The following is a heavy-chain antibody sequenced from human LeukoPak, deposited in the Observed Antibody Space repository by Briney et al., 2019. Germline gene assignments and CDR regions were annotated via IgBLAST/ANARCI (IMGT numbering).Heavy chain of an antibody. Sequence: QPGGSLRLTCAASGFIVSDSYMYWVRQAPGKGLEWVSFFHRGDTTYYCESVRGRFTISRDISKNTVSLLMNSLIADDTAVYYCAREVVSTPSYFESWGQGTLVTVSS. CDR2: FHRGDTT. CDR1: GFIVSDSY. D-gene: IGHD3-9*01. CDR3: AREVVSTPSYFES. V-gene: IGHV3-53*01. J-gene: IGHJ4*02.